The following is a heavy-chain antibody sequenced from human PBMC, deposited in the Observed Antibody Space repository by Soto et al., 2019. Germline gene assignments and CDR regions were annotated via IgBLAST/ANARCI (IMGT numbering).Heavy chain of an antibody. CDR1: GGTFSSYA. CDR2: IIPIFGTA. CDR3: ARGTSGYLRTDAFDI. J-gene: IGHJ3*02. Sequence: ASVKVSCKASGGTFSSYAISWVRQAPGQGLEWMGGIIPIFGTANYAQKFQGRVTITADESTSTAYMELSSLRSEDTAVYYCARGTSGYLRTDAFDIWGQGTMVTVSS. V-gene: IGHV1-69*13. D-gene: IGHD5-12*01.